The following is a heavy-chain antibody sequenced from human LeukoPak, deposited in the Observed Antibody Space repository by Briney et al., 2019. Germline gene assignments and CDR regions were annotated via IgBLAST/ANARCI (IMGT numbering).Heavy chain of an antibody. CDR1: GFTFSSYA. D-gene: IGHD2-2*01. Sequence: PGGSLRLSCAASGFTFSSYAMHWVRQAPGKGLEWVAFIRYDGSNKYYADSVKGRFTISRDNSKNTLYLQMNSLRAEDTAVYYCAKDRTEVVPAAYYYYMDVWGKGTTVTISS. J-gene: IGHJ6*03. CDR3: AKDRTEVVPAAYYYYMDV. CDR2: IRYDGSNK. V-gene: IGHV3-30*02.